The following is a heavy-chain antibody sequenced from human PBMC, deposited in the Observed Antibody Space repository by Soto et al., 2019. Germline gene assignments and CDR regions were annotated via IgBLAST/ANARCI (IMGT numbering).Heavy chain of an antibody. V-gene: IGHV3-66*01. CDR3: ARVGDSSSWYENALDI. CDR1: GFTVSSNY. CDR2: IYSGGST. D-gene: IGHD6-13*01. J-gene: IGHJ3*02. Sequence: EVQLVESGGGLVQPGGSLRLSCAASGFTVSSNYMSWVRQAPGKGLEWVSVIYSGGSTYYADSVKGRFTISRDNSKNTMYLQMNSLRAEDTAVYYGARVGDSSSWYENALDIWGQGTMVTVSS.